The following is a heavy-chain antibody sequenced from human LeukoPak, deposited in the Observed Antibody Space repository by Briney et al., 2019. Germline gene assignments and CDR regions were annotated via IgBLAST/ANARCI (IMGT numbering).Heavy chain of an antibody. CDR2: ISAYNGNT. CDR1: GYTFTSYG. CDR3: ARQYYDILTGYDY. D-gene: IGHD3-9*01. V-gene: IGHV1-18*01. Sequence: ASGNFSCKASGYTFTSYGISWVCKAPGQGLLWIGWISAYNGNTNYAQKLQGRVTMTKDTSTSTAYMELRGLRSDDTAVYYCARQYYDILTGYDYWGQGTLVTVSS. J-gene: IGHJ4*02.